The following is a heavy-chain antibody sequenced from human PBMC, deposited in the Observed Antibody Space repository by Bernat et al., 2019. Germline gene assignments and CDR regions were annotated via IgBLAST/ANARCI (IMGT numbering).Heavy chain of an antibody. V-gene: IGHV3-23*01. Sequence: EVQLLESGGGLVQPGGSLRLSCAASGFTFSSYAMSWVRQAPGKGLEWVSAISGSGGSTYYAASVKGRFTISRDNSKNTLYLQMNSLRAEDTAVYYCAKDGRIAARRADYFDYWGQGTLVTVSS. CDR3: AKDGRIAARRADYFDY. CDR1: GFTFSSYA. J-gene: IGHJ4*02. CDR2: ISGSGGST. D-gene: IGHD6-6*01.